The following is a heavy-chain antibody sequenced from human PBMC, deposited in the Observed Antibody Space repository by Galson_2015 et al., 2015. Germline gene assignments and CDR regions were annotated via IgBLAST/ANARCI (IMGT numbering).Heavy chain of an antibody. V-gene: IGHV3-23*01. J-gene: IGHJ2*01. CDR2: ISGSGGST. CDR1: GFTFSSYP. CDR3: ARHPLKRWYFDL. Sequence: SLRLSCAASGFTFSSYPMSWVRQAPGKRLEWVSTISGSGGSTYYADSVKGRFTISRDNSKNTLYLQMNGLRAEDTAVYSCARHPLKRWYFDLWGRVTLVTVSS. D-gene: IGHD6-25*01.